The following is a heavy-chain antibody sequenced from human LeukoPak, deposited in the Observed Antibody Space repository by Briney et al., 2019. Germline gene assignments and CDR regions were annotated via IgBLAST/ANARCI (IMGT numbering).Heavy chain of an antibody. V-gene: IGHV3-74*01. CDR3: ARPPVWGATSAILY. J-gene: IGHJ4*02. Sequence: GGSLRLSCAASGFTFSSYWMHWVRQAPGKGLVWVSRINPDGSTTNYADSVRGRFTISRDNAKNSLYLQMNSLRAEDTAVYYCARPPVWGATSAILYWGQGTLVTVSS. CDR1: GFTFSSYW. D-gene: IGHD1-26*01. CDR2: INPDGSTT.